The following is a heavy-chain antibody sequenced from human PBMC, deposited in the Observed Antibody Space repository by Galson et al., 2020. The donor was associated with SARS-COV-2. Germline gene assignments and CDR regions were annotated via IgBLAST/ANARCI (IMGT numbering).Heavy chain of an antibody. Sequence: SETLSLTCGVYGGSFTFSGYYWNWIRQSPGKGLEWIGEIHHDGFTNYNPSLKSRGTISVDTSKNQFSLKLISVTAADTAVYYCARAPGYSSRPFYYYVDVWGSGATFTVSS. V-gene: IGHV4-34*01. CDR2: IHHDGFT. J-gene: IGHJ6*03. D-gene: IGHD6-13*01. CDR3: ARAPGYSSRPFYYYVDV. CDR1: GGSFTFSGYY.